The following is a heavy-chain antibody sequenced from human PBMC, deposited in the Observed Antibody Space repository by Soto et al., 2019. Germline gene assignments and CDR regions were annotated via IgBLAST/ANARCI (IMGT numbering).Heavy chain of an antibody. CDR2: INHSGST. Sequence: QVQLQQWGAGLLKPSETLSLTCAVYGGSFSGYYWSWIRQPPGKGLEWIGEINHSGSTNYNPSLKSRVTISVDTSKNQFSLKLSSVTAADTAVYYCASTNDYCSGGSCEVAYYMDVWGKGTTVTVSS. D-gene: IGHD2-15*01. CDR1: GGSFSGYY. CDR3: ASTNDYCSGGSCEVAYYMDV. V-gene: IGHV4-34*01. J-gene: IGHJ6*03.